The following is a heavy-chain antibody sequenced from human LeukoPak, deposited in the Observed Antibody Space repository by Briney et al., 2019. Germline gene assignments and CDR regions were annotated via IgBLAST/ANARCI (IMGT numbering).Heavy chain of an antibody. CDR1: GGSFSGYY. Sequence: PSETPSLTCAVYGGSFSGYYWSWVRQAPGKGLEWVANIKQDGSEKYYVDSVKGRFTISRDNAKNSLYLQMNSLRAEDTAVYYCARDKSELRFLEWLYGYYYGMDVWGQGTTVTVSS. D-gene: IGHD3-3*01. J-gene: IGHJ6*02. V-gene: IGHV3-7*01. CDR3: ARDKSELRFLEWLYGYYYGMDV. CDR2: IKQDGSEK.